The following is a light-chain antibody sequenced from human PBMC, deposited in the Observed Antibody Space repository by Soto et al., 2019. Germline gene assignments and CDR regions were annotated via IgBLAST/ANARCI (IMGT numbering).Light chain of an antibody. CDR3: SSFTRSITYV. CDR1: SNDIGGFNY. CDR2: NVS. Sequence: QSALTQPASVSGSPGQSITISCTGSSNDIGGFNYVSWYQQLPGKAPKLMIYNVSNRPSGVSNRFSGSKSGNTASLTISGLQAEDEADYYCSSFTRSITYVFGVGTKVTVL. J-gene: IGLJ1*01. V-gene: IGLV2-14*01.